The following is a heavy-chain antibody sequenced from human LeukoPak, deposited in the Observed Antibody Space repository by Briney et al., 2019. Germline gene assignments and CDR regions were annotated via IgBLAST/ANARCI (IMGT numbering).Heavy chain of an antibody. CDR3: AREIGYSYHI. D-gene: IGHD5-18*01. CDR1: GGSITNYY. CDR2: IYYAGST. V-gene: IGHV4-59*01. J-gene: IGHJ4*02. Sequence: SETLSLTCTVSGGSITNYYWTWIRQPPGKGLECIGYIYYAGSTNYNPSLKSRVTMSVDPSKNQFSLKLRSVTAADTAVYYCAREIGYSYHIWGQGTLVTVSS.